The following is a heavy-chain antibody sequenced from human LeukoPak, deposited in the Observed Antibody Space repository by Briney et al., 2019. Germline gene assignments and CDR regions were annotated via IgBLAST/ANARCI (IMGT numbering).Heavy chain of an antibody. Sequence: SVKVSCKASGYTFTAFYMHWVRQAPGQGLEWMGGIIPIFGTANYAQKFQGRVTITADESTSTAYMELSSLRSEDTAVYYCARATPVAVAGIWGQGTLVTVSS. CDR1: GYTFTAFY. V-gene: IGHV1-69*13. J-gene: IGHJ4*02. D-gene: IGHD6-19*01. CDR2: IIPIFGTA. CDR3: ARATPVAVAGI.